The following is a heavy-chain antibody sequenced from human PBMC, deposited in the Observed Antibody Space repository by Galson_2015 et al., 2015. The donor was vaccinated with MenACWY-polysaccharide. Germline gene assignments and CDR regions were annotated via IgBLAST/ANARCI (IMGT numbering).Heavy chain of an antibody. Sequence: SLRLSCAASGFYFSTYALSWVRQAPGTGLEWVSSISSDGNSQYYAESLKGRFTISSDNAKNSLYLQMNFLRADDSAVYYCARWGVVSEPYWGQGTLVTVSS. CDR2: ISSDGNSQ. CDR3: ARWGVVSEPY. CDR1: GFYFSTYA. J-gene: IGHJ4*02. V-gene: IGHV3-21*01. D-gene: IGHD4-23*01.